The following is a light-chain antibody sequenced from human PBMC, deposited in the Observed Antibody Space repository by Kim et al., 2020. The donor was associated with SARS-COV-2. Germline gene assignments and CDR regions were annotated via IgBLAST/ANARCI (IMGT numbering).Light chain of an antibody. V-gene: IGLV7-43*01. J-gene: IGLJ3*02. Sequence: QAVVTQEPSLTVSPGGTVTLTCASSTGAVTSGHSPHWFQQKPGQPPRPLIYSTSNRHSWTPARFSGSLLGGKAALTLSGVQPEDEAEYYCLLSYACAQRVFGGGTQLTVL. CDR3: LLSYACAQRV. CDR1: TGAVTSGHS. CDR2: STS.